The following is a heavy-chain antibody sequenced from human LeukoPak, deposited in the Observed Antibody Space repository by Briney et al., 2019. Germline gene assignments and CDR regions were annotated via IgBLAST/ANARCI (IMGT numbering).Heavy chain of an antibody. CDR1: GYTFSNHG. V-gene: IGHV3-23*01. Sequence: GGSLRLSCAASGYTFSNHGMAWVRQAPGKGLEWGSGISPSGDITYYADCVKGRFTISRDNSKNTLYLEVISLAAEDTAVYYCAKDDAWLRFGEWSQGTLVTVSS. J-gene: IGHJ4*02. CDR3: AKDDAWLRFGE. D-gene: IGHD5-12*01. CDR2: ISPSGDIT.